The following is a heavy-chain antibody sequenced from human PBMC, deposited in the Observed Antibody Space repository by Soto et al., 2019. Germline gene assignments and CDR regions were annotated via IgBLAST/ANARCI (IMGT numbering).Heavy chain of an antibody. J-gene: IGHJ4*02. CDR1: GGSISSGPYS. V-gene: IGHV4-39*07. CDR3: ARLQYYFDY. Sequence: SETLSLTCSVSGGSISSGPYSWGWIRQPPGKGLEWIGTFHYSGRTYYSPSLESRVTISVDTSKNQFSLKLSSVTAADTAVYYCARLQYYFDYWGQGTLVTVSS. CDR2: FHYSGRT.